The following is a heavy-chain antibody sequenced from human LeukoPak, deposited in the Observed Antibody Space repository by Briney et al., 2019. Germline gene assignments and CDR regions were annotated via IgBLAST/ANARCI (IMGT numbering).Heavy chain of an antibody. CDR3: VKDYQVGNSPAFGDY. Sequence: GVSLRHSCAASGFTFSSHAMSWVRRAPGKGLEWVSGLIENGATTYYADSVKGRFTISRDNSRNTMYLQMNSLRVEDTAVYYCVKDYQVGNSPAFGDYWGQGTLVTISS. CDR1: GFTFSSHA. CDR2: LIENGATT. D-gene: IGHD1-26*01. V-gene: IGHV3-23*01. J-gene: IGHJ4*02.